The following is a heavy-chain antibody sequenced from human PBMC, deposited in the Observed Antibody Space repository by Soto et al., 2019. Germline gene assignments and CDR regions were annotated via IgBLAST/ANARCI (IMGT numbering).Heavy chain of an antibody. J-gene: IGHJ5*02. CDR2: INGNGGST. CDR3: ARVIGAGGWWFDP. D-gene: IGHD2-15*01. V-gene: IGHV3-23*01. CDR1: GFTFSSYA. Sequence: GGSLRLSCAASGFTFSSYAMSWVRQAPGKGLEWVSAINGNGGSTYYADSVKGRFTISRDNSKQTLYLQMNSLRAEDTAVYYCARVIGAGGWWFDPWGQGTLVTVSS.